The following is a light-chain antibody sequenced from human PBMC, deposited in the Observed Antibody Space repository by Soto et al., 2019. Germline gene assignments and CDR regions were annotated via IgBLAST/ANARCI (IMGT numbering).Light chain of an antibody. V-gene: IGKV3-20*01. CDR2: GAS. CDR3: QQYGSSP. CDR1: QSVSSSY. Sequence: EIVLTQSPGTLSLSPGERATLSCRASQSVSSSYLAWYQQKPGQAPRLIIYGASSRATGIPDRFSGSGSGTDFTLTISRLEPEDFAVYYCQQYGSSPLGQGTRLEIK. J-gene: IGKJ5*01.